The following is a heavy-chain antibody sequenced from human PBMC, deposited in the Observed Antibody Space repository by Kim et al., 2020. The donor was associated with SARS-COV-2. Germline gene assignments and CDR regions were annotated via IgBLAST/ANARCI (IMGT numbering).Heavy chain of an antibody. CDR1: GGSVSSSNW. J-gene: IGHJ6*02. CDR2: IYHSGST. CDR3: AREPNPDVGSSWYGRNCYYGMDV. D-gene: IGHD6-13*01. Sequence: SETLSLTCAVSGGSVSSSNWWSWVRQPPGKGLEWIGEIYHSGSTNYNPSLKSRVTIPVDKSKNQFSLKLSSVTAAATAVYYCAREPNPDVGSSWYGRNCYYGMDVWGQGTTVTVSS. V-gene: IGHV4-4*02.